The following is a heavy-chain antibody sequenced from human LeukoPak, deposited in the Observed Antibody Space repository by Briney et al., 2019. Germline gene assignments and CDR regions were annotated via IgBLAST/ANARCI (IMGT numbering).Heavy chain of an antibody. CDR2: IYYVGSP. J-gene: IGHJ6*02. CDR1: CDSIRSGHSY. Sequence: PSETLSLTCSVSCDSIRSGHSYWGCIRQNPRKGLEWIASIYYVGSPHYNPSLNSRRVTMSVDTTKNQFSLTLTSVTAADTAIYYCARLPITKRAMDVWGQGTTVTVSS. CDR3: ARLPITKRAMDV. D-gene: IGHD3-3*01. V-gene: IGHV4-39*01.